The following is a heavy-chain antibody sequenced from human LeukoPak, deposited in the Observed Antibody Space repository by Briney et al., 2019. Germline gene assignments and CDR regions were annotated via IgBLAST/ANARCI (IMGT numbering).Heavy chain of an antibody. CDR1: GFTFSSYS. J-gene: IGHJ4*02. CDR3: ARDGVGFDY. D-gene: IGHD3-10*01. CDR2: ISSSSSYI. V-gene: IGHV3-21*01. Sequence: GGSLRLSCAASGFTFSSYSMNWVRQAPGKGLEWLSSISSSSSYIYYADSVKGRFTISRDNAKKSVYLQMNSLRVEDTAMYYCARDGVGFDYWGQGTLVTVSS.